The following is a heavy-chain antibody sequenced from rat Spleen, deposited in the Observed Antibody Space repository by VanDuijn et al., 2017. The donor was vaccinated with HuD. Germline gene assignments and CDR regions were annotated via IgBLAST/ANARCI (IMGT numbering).Heavy chain of an antibody. V-gene: IGHV2-47*01. J-gene: IGHJ3*01. CDR3: ATQGLRRVQRKLDPFAY. D-gene: IGHD1-11*01. CDR2: IWGNGNT. Sequence: QVQLKESGPGLVQPSQTLSLTCTVSGLSLTSNSVSWIRQPPGKGLEWMGVIWGNGNTNYNSVLKSRLSISRDTSKSQVYLKMNSLQTEDTATYYCATQGLRRVQRKLDPFAYWGQGTLVTVSS. CDR1: GLSLTSNS.